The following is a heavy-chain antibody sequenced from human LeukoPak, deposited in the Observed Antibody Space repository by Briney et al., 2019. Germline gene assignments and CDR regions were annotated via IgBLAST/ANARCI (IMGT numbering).Heavy chain of an antibody. J-gene: IGHJ6*02. CDR3: ARVPRYYYGMDV. CDR2: IYYSGST. Sequence: SQTLSLTCTVSGGSISSGDYYWSCIRQPPGKGLEWIGYIYYSGSTYYNPSLKSRVTISVDTSKNQSSLKLSSVTAADTAVYYCARVPRYYYGMDVWGQGTTVTVSS. CDR1: GGSISSGDYY. V-gene: IGHV4-30-4*01.